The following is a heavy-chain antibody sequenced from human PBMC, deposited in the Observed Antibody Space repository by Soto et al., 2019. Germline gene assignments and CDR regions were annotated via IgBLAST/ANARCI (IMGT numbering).Heavy chain of an antibody. J-gene: IGHJ4*02. CDR3: PRDEAGYAHS. CDR1: GYRFTSYG. CDR2: ISAYNGNT. V-gene: IGHV1-18*01. Sequence: QVQLVQSGAEVKRPGDSVKVSCKASGYRFTSYGLSWVRQAPGQGLEWMGWISAYNGNTDYAQKLQGRVTMTTDTSPSTVYMDLTNLRSDDTAVYYCPRDEAGYAHSWGQGTLVTVSS. D-gene: IGHD3-9*01.